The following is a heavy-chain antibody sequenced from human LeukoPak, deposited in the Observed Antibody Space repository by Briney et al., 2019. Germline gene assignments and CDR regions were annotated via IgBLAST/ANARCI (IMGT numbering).Heavy chain of an antibody. D-gene: IGHD3-22*01. CDR2: TYYRSKWYN. V-gene: IGHV6-1*01. CDR1: GDSVSSNSTA. CDR3: ARGLAVVGLNY. J-gene: IGHJ4*02. Sequence: SQTLSLTCAISGDSVSSNSTAWNWIRQSQSRGLEWLGRTYYRSKWYNDYAVSVKSRITINPDTSKNQVSLQLNSVTPEDTAMYYCARGLAVVGLNYWGQGTLVTVSS.